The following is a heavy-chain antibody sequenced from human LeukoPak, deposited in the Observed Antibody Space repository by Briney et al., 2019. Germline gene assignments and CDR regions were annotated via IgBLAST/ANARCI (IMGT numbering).Heavy chain of an antibody. CDR3: ARDRAFVGIVARTYGMDV. Sequence: GRSLRLSCAASGFTFSSYWMHWVRQAPGKGLVWVSRINSDGSSTSYADSVKGRFTITRDNAKNTLYLQMNSLRAEDTAVYYCARDRAFVGIVARTYGMDVWGQGTTVTVSS. CDR2: INSDGSST. D-gene: IGHD5-12*01. CDR1: GFTFSSYW. J-gene: IGHJ6*02. V-gene: IGHV3-74*01.